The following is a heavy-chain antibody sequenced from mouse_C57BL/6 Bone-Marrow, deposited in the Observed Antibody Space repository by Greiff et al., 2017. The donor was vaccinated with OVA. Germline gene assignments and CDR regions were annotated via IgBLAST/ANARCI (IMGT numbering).Heavy chain of an antibody. J-gene: IGHJ4*01. CDR2: IYPGDGDT. CDR3: ARLGDGCLYAMDY. V-gene: IGHV1-80*01. CDR1: GYAFSSYW. Sequence: VQLQQSGAELVKPGASVKISCKASGYAFSSYWMNWVKQRPGKGLEWIGQIYPGDGDTNYNGKFKGKATLTADKSSSTAYMQLSSLTSEDSAVYFCARLGDGCLYAMDYWGQGTSVTVSS. D-gene: IGHD2-3*01.